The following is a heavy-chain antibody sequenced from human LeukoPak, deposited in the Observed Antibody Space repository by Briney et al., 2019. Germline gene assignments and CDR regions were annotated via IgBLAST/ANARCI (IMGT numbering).Heavy chain of an antibody. V-gene: IGHV3-64*01. CDR1: GFTFSNLA. J-gene: IGHJ4*02. CDR3: AKRIQSAMATGY. CDR2: ISAYGDST. Sequence: GRSLRLSCVASGFTFSNLAMHWVRQAPGKGLEYVSAISAYGDSTYYANSVKGRFTISRDNSKNTLYLQMNSLRAEDTAVYYCAKRIQSAMATGYWGQGTLVTVSS. D-gene: IGHD5-18*01.